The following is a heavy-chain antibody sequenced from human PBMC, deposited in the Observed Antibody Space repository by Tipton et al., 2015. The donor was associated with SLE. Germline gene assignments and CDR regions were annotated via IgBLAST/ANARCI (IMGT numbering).Heavy chain of an antibody. Sequence: SGFTFSSYGMHWVRQAPGKGLEWVSAITGSGDRTYYIDSVKGRFTVSRDNSKNSLYLQMNGLRAEDTAVYYCARSPVDYWNGYSAWGQGTLVAVSS. CDR2: ITGSGDRT. CDR1: GFTFSSYG. D-gene: IGHD3-3*01. V-gene: IGHV3-23*01. J-gene: IGHJ4*02. CDR3: ARSPVDYWNGYSA.